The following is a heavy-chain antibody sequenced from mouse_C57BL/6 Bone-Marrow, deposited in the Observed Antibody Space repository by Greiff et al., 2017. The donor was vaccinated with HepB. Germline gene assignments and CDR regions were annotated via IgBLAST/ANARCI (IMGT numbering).Heavy chain of an antibody. CDR3: AGVRDYSGSRWYFEV. V-gene: IGHV5-4*01. D-gene: IGHD1-1*01. CDR2: ISDGGSYT. Sequence: EVQVVESGGGLVKPGGSLKLSCAASGFTFSSYAMSWVRQTPEKRLEWVATISDGGSYTYYPDNVKGRFTISRDNAKNNLYLQMSHRKSEDTAMYNGAGVRDYSGSRWYFEVWAQGPRSPSPQ. J-gene: IGHJ1*03. CDR1: GFTFSSYA.